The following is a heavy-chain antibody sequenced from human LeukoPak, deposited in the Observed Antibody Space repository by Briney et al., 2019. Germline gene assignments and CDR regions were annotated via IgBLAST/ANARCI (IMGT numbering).Heavy chain of an antibody. Sequence: GGSLRLSCAASGFTFSSYSMNWVRQAPGKGLEWVSSISSSSSYIYYADSVRGRFTISRDNAKNSLYLQMNSLRAEDTAVYYCARAAAMVTDYWGQGTLVTVSS. V-gene: IGHV3-21*01. J-gene: IGHJ4*02. CDR3: ARAAAMVTDY. CDR2: ISSSSSYI. D-gene: IGHD5-18*01. CDR1: GFTFSSYS.